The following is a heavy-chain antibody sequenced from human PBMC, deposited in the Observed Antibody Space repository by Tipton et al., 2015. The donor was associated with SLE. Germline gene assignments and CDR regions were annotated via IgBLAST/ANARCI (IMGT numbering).Heavy chain of an antibody. CDR3: ARDSLNWGTYYHGIDV. CDR1: GGSISSFF. Sequence: TLSLTCTVSGGSISSFFWSWIRQTPEKGLEWIGHIFYTGSARYNPSLKSRITILVDTSRNQFSLRLGSVTAADTAIYYCARDSLNWGTYYHGIDVWGQGTLVTVSS. CDR2: IFYTGSA. V-gene: IGHV4-59*01. D-gene: IGHD1-26*01. J-gene: IGHJ4*02.